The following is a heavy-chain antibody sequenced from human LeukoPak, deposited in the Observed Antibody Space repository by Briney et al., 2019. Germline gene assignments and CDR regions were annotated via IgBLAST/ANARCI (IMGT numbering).Heavy chain of an antibody. D-gene: IGHD2/OR15-2a*01. V-gene: IGHV3-74*01. CDR2: INSDGSWT. CDR3: VNFYETY. CDR1: GNYW. J-gene: IGHJ4*02. Sequence: GGSLRLSCAASGNYWMHWVRQAPGKGLVWVSHINSDGSWTSYADSVKGRFTISKDNAKNTVYLQMNSLRAEDTAVYYCVNFYETYWGRGTLVTVSS.